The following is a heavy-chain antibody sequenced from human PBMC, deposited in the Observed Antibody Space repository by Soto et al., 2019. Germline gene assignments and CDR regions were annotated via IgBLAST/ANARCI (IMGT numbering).Heavy chain of an antibody. CDR1: GFNFNSYT. CDR3: ARDCSGGSCYPGMDV. V-gene: IGHV3-21*01. CDR2: ISSSGYI. Sequence: EVQLVESGGGLVKPGGSLGLSCAASGFNFNSYTINWVRQAPGKRLEWLSSISSSGYIFSTDSVRGRFTISRDNAKNSVYLQINSLRAENTAVYFCARDCSGGSCYPGMDVWGQRTTVTVSS. J-gene: IGHJ6*02. D-gene: IGHD2-15*01.